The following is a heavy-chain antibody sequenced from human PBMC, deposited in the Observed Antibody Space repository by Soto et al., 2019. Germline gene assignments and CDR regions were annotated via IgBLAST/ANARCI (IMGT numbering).Heavy chain of an antibody. V-gene: IGHV3-33*01. CDR1: GFTFSSYG. CDR3: AREGYDSSGYLDAFDI. D-gene: IGHD3-22*01. J-gene: IGHJ3*02. Sequence: GGSLRLSCAASGFTFSSYGMHWVRQAPGKGLEWVAVIWYDGSNKYYADSVKGRFTISRDNSKNTLYLQMNSLRAEDTAVYYCAREGYDSSGYLDAFDIWGQGTMVTVSS. CDR2: IWYDGSNK.